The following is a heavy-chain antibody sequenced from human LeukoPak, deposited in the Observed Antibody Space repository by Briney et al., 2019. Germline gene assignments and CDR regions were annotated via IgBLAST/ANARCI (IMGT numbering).Heavy chain of an antibody. CDR2: INPNSGGT. CDR1: GYTFTGYY. V-gene: IGHV1-2*02. Sequence: ASVKVSCKASGYTFTGYYMHWVRQAPGQGLEWMGWINPNSGGTNYAQKFQGRVTMTRDTSISTAYMELSRLRSDDTAVYYCARDFRGGTKGRLLTETTDYWGQGTLVTVSS. D-gene: IGHD1-1*01. J-gene: IGHJ4*02. CDR3: ARDFRGGTKGRLLTETTDY.